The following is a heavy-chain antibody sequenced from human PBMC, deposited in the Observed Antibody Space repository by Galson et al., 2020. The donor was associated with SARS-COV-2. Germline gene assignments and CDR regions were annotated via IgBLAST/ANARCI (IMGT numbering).Heavy chain of an antibody. J-gene: IGHJ4*02. Sequence: ASVKVSCKASGYTFTGYYMHWVRQAPGQGLEWMGWINPNSGDTKYAQSFQGRVTMTGDTSISTAYMELRSLRSDDTAVYYCARDRISAPDDFDFWGQGTLVTVAS. D-gene: IGHD6-13*01. CDR1: GYTFTGYY. CDR2: INPNSGDT. CDR3: ARDRISAPDDFDF. V-gene: IGHV1-2*02.